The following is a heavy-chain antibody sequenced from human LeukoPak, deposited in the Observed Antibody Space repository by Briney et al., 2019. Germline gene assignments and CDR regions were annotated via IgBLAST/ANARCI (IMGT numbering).Heavy chain of an antibody. V-gene: IGHV3-21*01. D-gene: IGHD3/OR15-3a*01. J-gene: IGHJ6*03. Sequence: PGGSLRLSCAASGFTFSSYNMNWVRQAPGKGLEWVSSIYSSSSYIYYADSVKGRFTISRDNAKNSLYLQMNSLRAEDTAVYYCARRGPNYYMDVWGKGTTVTVSS. CDR2: IYSSSSYI. CDR3: ARRGPNYYMDV. CDR1: GFTFSSYN.